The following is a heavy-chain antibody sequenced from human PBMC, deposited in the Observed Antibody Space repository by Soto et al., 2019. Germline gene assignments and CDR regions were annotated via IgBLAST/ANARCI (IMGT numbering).Heavy chain of an antibody. J-gene: IGHJ5*02. CDR1: GGSVTGHY. Sequence: PSETLSHTFSFSGGSVTGHYLTWIRQSPEKGLEWIGYMHYTGFSHYNPSLKSRLTILVDTSKNHFPLKLSSVTAADTAVYYCARDLGAYCTNGVCYNWFDPWGQRTLVTVSS. CDR3: ARDLGAYCTNGVCYNWFDP. D-gene: IGHD2-8*01. V-gene: IGHV4-59*02. CDR2: MHYTGFS.